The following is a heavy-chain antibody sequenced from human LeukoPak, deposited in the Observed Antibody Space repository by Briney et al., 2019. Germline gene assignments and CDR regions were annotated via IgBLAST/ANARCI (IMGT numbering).Heavy chain of an antibody. CDR2: IKEDGSEI. J-gene: IGHJ6*02. Sequence: PGVSLRLSCAASGFTFSNYDMNWVRQAPGKGLEWVANIKEDGSEIYYVDVVKGRFTISRDNANNSLYLQMNSLGAEDTAVYYCARDLTPLIQLWPRSVDYNYGMDVWGQGTTVTVSS. CDR3: ARDLTPLIQLWPRSVDYNYGMDV. V-gene: IGHV3-7*01. D-gene: IGHD5-24*01. CDR1: GFTFSNYD.